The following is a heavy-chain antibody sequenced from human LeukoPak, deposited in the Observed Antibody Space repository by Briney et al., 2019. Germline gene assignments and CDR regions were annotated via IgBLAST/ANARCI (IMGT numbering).Heavy chain of an antibody. Sequence: ASVKVSCKASGYTFTGYYMHWVRQAPGQGPEWMGWINPNSGGTNYAQKFQGRVTMTRDTSISTAYMELSRLRSDDTAVYYCARGRRADFGVVIMFVYWGQGTLVTVSP. V-gene: IGHV1-2*02. D-gene: IGHD3-3*01. J-gene: IGHJ4*02. CDR3: ARGRRADFGVVIMFVY. CDR1: GYTFTGYY. CDR2: INPNSGGT.